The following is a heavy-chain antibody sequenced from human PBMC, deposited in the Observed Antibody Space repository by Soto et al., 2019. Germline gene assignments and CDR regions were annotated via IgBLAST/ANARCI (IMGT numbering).Heavy chain of an antibody. D-gene: IGHD3-22*01. CDR1: FSNYA. Sequence: FSNYAMSWVRQAPGKGLEWVSSIGGRGDNTYDADSVEGRFTISRDISKNALYLQMNSLRVDDTAVYYCANYYESSGDPYGFFQHWGQGTLVTVSS. CDR3: ANYYESSGDPYGFFQH. CDR2: IGGRGDNT. J-gene: IGHJ1*01. V-gene: IGHV3-23*01.